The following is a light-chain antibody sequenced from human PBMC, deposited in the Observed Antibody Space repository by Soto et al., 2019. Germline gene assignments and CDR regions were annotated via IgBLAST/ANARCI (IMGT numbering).Light chain of an antibody. J-gene: IGKJ2*01. CDR1: HAISSN. CDR2: GAS. Sequence: EIVMTQSPATLSVSPGDSATLSCRASHAISSNLAWYQQRPGQAPRLLIHGASTRATGVPARFSGSGSGTEFTLTISSLQSEDFAVYYCQQYHNWPPQYTFGQGTKLQIK. CDR3: QQYHNWPPQYT. V-gene: IGKV3-15*01.